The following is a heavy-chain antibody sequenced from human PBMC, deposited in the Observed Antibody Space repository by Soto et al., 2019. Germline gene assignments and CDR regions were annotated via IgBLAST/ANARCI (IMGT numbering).Heavy chain of an antibody. CDR2: ISGSGGST. CDR3: AQTPNSGWFPQFVY. V-gene: IGHV3-23*01. CDR1: GFTFSSYA. D-gene: IGHD6-19*01. J-gene: IGHJ4*02. Sequence: GGSLRLSCAASGFTFSSYAMNWVRQAPGKGLEWVSAISGSGGSTYYADSVKGRFTISRDNSKNTLYLQMNSLRAEDTAVYYCAQTPNSGWFPQFVYWGQGTLVTVSS.